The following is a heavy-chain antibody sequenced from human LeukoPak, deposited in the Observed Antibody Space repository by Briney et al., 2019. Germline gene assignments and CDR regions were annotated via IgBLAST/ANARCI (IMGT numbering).Heavy chain of an antibody. V-gene: IGHV4-34*01. CDR2: IYESGTT. D-gene: IGHD2-15*01. J-gene: IGHJ4*02. Sequence: SETLSLTCAVYGEPLNSYYWSWVRQSPGEGLEWIGEIYESGTTEYNPSLKSRVTISMVPSKQQFSLSLSSVTAADTAVYYCARGAWATRLGSWGLGTPVIVSS. CDR1: GEPLNSYY. CDR3: ARGAWATRLGS.